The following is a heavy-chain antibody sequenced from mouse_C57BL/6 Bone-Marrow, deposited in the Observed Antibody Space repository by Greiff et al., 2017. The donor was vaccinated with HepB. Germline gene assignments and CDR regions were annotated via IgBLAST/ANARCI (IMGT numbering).Heavy chain of an antibody. CDR1: GYSFTGYY. D-gene: IGHD3-1*01. J-gene: IGHJ4*01. CDR3: AREDGTGRYAMDY. Sequence: EVQLQQSGPELVKPGASVKISCKASGYSFTGYYMNWVKQSPEKSLEWIGEINPSTGGTTYNQKFKAKATLTVDKSSSTAYMQLKSLTSEDSAVYYCAREDGTGRYAMDYWGQGTTVTVSS. V-gene: IGHV1-42*01. CDR2: INPSTGGT.